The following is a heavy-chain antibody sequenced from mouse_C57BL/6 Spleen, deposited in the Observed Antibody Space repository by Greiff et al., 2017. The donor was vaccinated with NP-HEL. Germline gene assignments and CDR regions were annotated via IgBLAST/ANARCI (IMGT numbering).Heavy chain of an antibody. Sequence: VQLKQSGAELVRPGASVKLSCTASGFNIKDYYMHWVKQRPEQGLEWIGRIDPADGDTEYAPKFQGKATMTAYTSSNTAYLQLSSLTSEDTAVYYCTTIYGYDGAMDYWGQGTSVTVSS. J-gene: IGHJ4*01. V-gene: IGHV14-1*01. D-gene: IGHD2-2*01. CDR1: GFNIKDYY. CDR3: TTIYGYDGAMDY. CDR2: IDPADGDT.